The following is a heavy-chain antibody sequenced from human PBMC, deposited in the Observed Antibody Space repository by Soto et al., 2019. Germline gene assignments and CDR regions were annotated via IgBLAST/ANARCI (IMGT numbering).Heavy chain of an antibody. CDR1: GGSIISYY. CDR2: IYYSGST. J-gene: IGHJ5*02. Sequence: SETLSLTCTVSGGSIISYYWSWILQPPGKGLEWIGYIYYSGSTNYNPSLKSRVTISVDTSKNQFSLKLSSVTAADTAVYYCARDRAGIAAAGFDPWGQGTLVTVSS. D-gene: IGHD6-13*01. V-gene: IGHV4-59*01. CDR3: ARDRAGIAAAGFDP.